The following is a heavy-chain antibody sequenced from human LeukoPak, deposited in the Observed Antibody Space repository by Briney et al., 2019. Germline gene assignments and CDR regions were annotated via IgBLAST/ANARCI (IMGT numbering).Heavy chain of an antibody. D-gene: IGHD7-27*01. CDR2: IYYSGST. Sequence: SETLSLTCTVSGGSISSYYWSWIRQPPGKGLEWIGYIYYSGSTNYNPSLKSRVTISVDTSKNQFSLKLSSVTAADTAVYYCARAPFQAYDHYLGITGGRFDPWGQGTLVTVSS. V-gene: IGHV4-59*01. CDR1: GGSISSYY. J-gene: IGHJ5*02. CDR3: ARAPFQAYDHYLGITGGRFDP.